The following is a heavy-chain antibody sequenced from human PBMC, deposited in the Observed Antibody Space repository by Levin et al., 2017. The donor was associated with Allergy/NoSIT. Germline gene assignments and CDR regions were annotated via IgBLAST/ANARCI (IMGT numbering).Heavy chain of an antibody. D-gene: IGHD2-2*01. CDR1: GGSISSYY. CDR2: IYYSGST. V-gene: IGHV4-59*01. Sequence: SQTLSLTCPVSGGSISSYYWSWIRQPPGKGLEWIGYIYYSGSTNYNPSLKSRVTISVDTSKNQFSLKLSSVTAADTAVYYCARPLYCSSTSCYAFDIWGQGTMVTVSS. J-gene: IGHJ3*02. CDR3: ARPLYCSSTSCYAFDI.